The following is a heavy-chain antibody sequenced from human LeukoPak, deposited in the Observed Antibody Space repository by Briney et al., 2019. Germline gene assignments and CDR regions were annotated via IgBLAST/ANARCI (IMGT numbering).Heavy chain of an antibody. V-gene: IGHV7-4-1*02. CDR2: INTNTGNP. Sequence: ASVKVSCKASGYTLTSDGMNWVRQAPGQGLEWMGSINTNTGNPTYGQGFTGRFVFSLDTSVNTAYLQISSLQAEDTAVYYCARALPGCGSTNCYGLETWGQGTLVTVSS. CDR3: ARALPGCGSTNCYGLET. J-gene: IGHJ5*02. CDR1: GYTLTSDG. D-gene: IGHD2-2*01.